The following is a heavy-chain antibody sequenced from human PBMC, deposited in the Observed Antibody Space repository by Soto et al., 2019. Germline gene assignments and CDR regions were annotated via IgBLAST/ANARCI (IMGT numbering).Heavy chain of an antibody. J-gene: IGHJ6*02. CDR3: ARVGYSSTGTTFHYHGLDV. D-gene: IGHD3-22*01. Sequence: ASVKVSCKASGYTFTSYGISWVRQAPGQGLEWMGWISAYNGTTIYAQKFQGRVTMTRDTSTHTFYMELSSLRSEDTAMYYCARVGYSSTGTTFHYHGLDVWGQGTTVTVSS. V-gene: IGHV1-18*04. CDR2: ISAYNGTT. CDR1: GYTFTSYG.